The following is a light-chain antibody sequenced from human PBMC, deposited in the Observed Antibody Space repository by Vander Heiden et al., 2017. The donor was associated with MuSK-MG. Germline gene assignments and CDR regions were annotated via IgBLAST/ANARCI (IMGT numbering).Light chain of an antibody. CDR3: CSYAGSFSFV. Sequence: QSDLTQPPSVSGSPGQSVTISCTGTSKDVTIYNYVSWYQHHPGKAPKLIIYDVSERPSGVPDRFSGSKSGNTASLTISGLQADDDSDYYCCSYAGSFSFVFGTGTKVTV. J-gene: IGLJ1*01. CDR2: DVS. CDR1: SKDVTIYNY. V-gene: IGLV2-11*01.